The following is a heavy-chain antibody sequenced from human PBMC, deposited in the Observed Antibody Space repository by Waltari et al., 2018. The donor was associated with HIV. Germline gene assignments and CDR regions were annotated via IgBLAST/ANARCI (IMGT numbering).Heavy chain of an antibody. CDR1: GYNFINSV. D-gene: IGHD3-9*01. CDR2: VSARNGKG. V-gene: IGHV1-18*01. J-gene: IGHJ4*02. CDR3: ARHRRNDIGDY. Sequence: QIQLVQSGLEVKKPGASVRVSCKASGYNFINSVITWVRQAPGQGLQWMGWVSARNGKGHYSQKFEGRVTMTTDTSSSTAYLELRSLRFDDTAVYYCARHRRNDIGDYWGQGTLVTVSS.